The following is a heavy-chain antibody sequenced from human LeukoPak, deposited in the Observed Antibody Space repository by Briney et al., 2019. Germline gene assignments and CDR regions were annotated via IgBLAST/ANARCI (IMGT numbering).Heavy chain of an antibody. Sequence: PGGPLRLSCAASGFTFSRYSMNWVRQAPGKGLEWVSFISSSSSYIYYADSVKGRFTVSRDNAKNSLSLQMNSLRAEDTAVYYCARSEMGYYNYYMDVWGKGTTVTFSS. CDR1: GFTFSRYS. CDR2: ISSSSSYI. J-gene: IGHJ6*03. CDR3: ARSEMGYYNYYMDV. V-gene: IGHV3-21*01. D-gene: IGHD5-24*01.